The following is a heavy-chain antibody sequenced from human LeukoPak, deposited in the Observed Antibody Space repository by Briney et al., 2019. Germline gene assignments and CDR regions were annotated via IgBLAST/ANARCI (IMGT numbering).Heavy chain of an antibody. CDR2: ISSSSSYI. Sequence: GGSLRLSCAASGFTFSSYSMNWVRQAPGKGLEWVSSISSSSSYIYYADSVKGRISISRDNAKNSLSLQMNSLRAEDTALYYCARAKMYCTGGSCYSDDAFDLWGQGTMVTVSS. CDR3: ARAKMYCTGGSCYSDDAFDL. V-gene: IGHV3-21*01. CDR1: GFTFSSYS. J-gene: IGHJ3*01. D-gene: IGHD2-15*01.